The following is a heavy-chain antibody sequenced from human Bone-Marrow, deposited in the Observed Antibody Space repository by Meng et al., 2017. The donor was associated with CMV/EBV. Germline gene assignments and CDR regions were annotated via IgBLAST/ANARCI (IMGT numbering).Heavy chain of an antibody. CDR3: ARAITVMADVDY. J-gene: IGHJ4*02. D-gene: IGHD5-18*01. V-gene: IGHV5-51*01. Sequence: GESLKISCKGSGYSFTSYWIGWVRQMPGKGLEWMGIIYPDDSDARYSPSFKGQVTISADKSVSTAYLQWSSLKASDTAMYYCARAITVMADVDYWGQGTLVTVPS. CDR2: IYPDDSDA. CDR1: GYSFTSYW.